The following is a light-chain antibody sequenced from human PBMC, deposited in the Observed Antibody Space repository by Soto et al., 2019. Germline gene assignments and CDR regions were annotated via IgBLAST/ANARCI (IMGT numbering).Light chain of an antibody. CDR2: GAS. J-gene: IGKJ1*01. CDR1: PSVSGSN. CDR3: QQYGS. V-gene: IGKV3-20*01. Sequence: EIVLTQSPGTLSLSPGERATLSCRASPSVSGSNLAWYQQKPGQAPRLVIYGASSRATGIPDRFSGSGSGTDFTLTISRLEPEDFAVYYCQQYGSFGQLTKVDIK.